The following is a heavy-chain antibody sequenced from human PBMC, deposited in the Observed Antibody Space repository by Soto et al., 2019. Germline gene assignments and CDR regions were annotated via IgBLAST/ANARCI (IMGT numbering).Heavy chain of an antibody. V-gene: IGHV1-18*01. CDR2: INTYSGNT. CDR1: CYTFTTYA. Sequence: ASVKVSCKPSCYTFTTYAISWVRQAPGQGLEWMGWINTYSGNTNYAQKLQGRVTMTTDTSTSTAYMELRSLRSDDTAVYYCARESCGGDCYSGLDQWGQGTLVTVSS. CDR3: ARESCGGDCYSGLDQ. J-gene: IGHJ4*02. D-gene: IGHD2-21*02.